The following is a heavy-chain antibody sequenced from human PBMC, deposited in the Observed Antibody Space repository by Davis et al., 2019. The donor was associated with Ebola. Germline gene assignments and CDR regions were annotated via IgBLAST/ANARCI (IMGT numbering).Heavy chain of an antibody. CDR1: GFTFSSYA. V-gene: IGHV3-30-3*01. J-gene: IGHJ4*02. CDR2: ISYDGSNK. D-gene: IGHD7-27*01. Sequence: PGGSLRLSCAASGFTFSSYAMHWVRQAPGKGLEWVAVISYDGSNKYYADSVKGRFTISRDNSKNTLYLQMNSPRAEDTAVYYCAREGSGLDYWGQGTLVTVSS. CDR3: AREGSGLDY.